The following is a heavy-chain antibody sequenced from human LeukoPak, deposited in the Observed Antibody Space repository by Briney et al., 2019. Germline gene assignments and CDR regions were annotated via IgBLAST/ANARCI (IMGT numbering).Heavy chain of an antibody. V-gene: IGHV1-18*01. D-gene: IGHD1-26*01. Sequence: ASVKVSCKASGGTFSSYAISWVRQAPGQGLEWMGWISAYNGNTNYAQKLQGRVTMTTDTSTSTAYMELRSLRSDDTAVYYCARDLEWELLYDYWGQGTLVTVSS. CDR3: ARDLEWELLYDY. J-gene: IGHJ4*02. CDR1: GGTFSSYA. CDR2: ISAYNGNT.